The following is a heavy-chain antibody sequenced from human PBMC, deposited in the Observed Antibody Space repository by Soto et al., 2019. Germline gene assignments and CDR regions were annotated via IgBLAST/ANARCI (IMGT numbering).Heavy chain of an antibody. D-gene: IGHD1-20*01. CDR3: ASSQKGYNWNYFDH. J-gene: IGHJ4*02. Sequence: SETLSLTCAVSGGSTSGSYYYWGWLRQSPGRGPEWIGSVFYTGFTSYNPSLESRVSVSVDTSKNQFSLKVSAVTAADTAVYYCASSQKGYNWNYFDHWGQGALVTVSS. CDR1: GGSTSGSYYY. CDR2: VFYTGFT. V-gene: IGHV4-39*01.